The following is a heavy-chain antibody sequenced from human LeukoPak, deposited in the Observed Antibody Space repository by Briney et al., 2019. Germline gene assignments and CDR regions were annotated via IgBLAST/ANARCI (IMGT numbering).Heavy chain of an antibody. CDR2: IYYSGST. D-gene: IGHD3-22*01. CDR3: ARGPRGAMIVVVHDPETAKKDDAFDI. Sequence: SQTLSLTCTVSGGSISSGGYYWSWIRQHPGTGLEWIGYIYYSGSTYYNPSLKSRVTISVDTSKNQFSLKLSSVTAADTAVYYCARGPRGAMIVVVHDPETAKKDDAFDIWGQGTMVTVSS. CDR1: GGSISSGGYY. J-gene: IGHJ3*02. V-gene: IGHV4-31*03.